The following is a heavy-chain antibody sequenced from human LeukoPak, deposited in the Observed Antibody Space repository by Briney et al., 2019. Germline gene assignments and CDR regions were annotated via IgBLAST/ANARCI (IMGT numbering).Heavy chain of an antibody. V-gene: IGHV3-48*01. CDR2: ISSSSRTI. D-gene: IGHD5-18*01. J-gene: IGHJ3*02. Sequence: GGSLRLSCAASGFTFSSYSMNLVRQAPGKGLEWVSYISSSSRTIYYADSVKGRFTISRDNAKNSLYLQMNSLRAEDTAVYYCARDRAASAAFDIWGQGTMVTVSS. CDR3: ARDRAASAAFDI. CDR1: GFTFSSYS.